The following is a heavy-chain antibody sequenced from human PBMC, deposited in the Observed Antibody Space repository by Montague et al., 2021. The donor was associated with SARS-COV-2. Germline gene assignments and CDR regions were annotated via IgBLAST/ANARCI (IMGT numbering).Heavy chain of an antibody. J-gene: IGHJ4*02. CDR3: AREGYSGYDYYFDY. V-gene: IGHV3-30*04. D-gene: IGHD5-12*01. Sequence: SLRLSCAASGFTFSSYAMHWVRQASGKGLEWVALISYDGSNKNYADSVKGRFTISRDNSKNTLYLQMDSLRAEDTAVYYCAREGYSGYDYYFDYWGQGTLVTVSS. CDR1: GFTFSSYA. CDR2: ISYDGSNK.